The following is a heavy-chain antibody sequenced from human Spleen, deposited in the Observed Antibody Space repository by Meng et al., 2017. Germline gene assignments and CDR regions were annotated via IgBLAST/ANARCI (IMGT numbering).Heavy chain of an antibody. CDR3: ARMYGSGKIYYYYYGMDV. Sequence: GGSLRLSCAASGFTFSSYWMSWVRQAPGKGLEWVAVISYDGSNKYYADSVKGRFTISRDNSKNTLYLQMNSLRAEDTAVYYCARMYGSGKIYYYYYGMDVWGQGTTVTVSS. J-gene: IGHJ6*02. V-gene: IGHV3-30*03. D-gene: IGHD3-10*01. CDR2: ISYDGSNK. CDR1: GFTFSSYW.